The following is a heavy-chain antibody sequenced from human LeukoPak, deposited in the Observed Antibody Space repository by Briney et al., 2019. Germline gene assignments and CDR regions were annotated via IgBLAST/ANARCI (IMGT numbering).Heavy chain of an antibody. V-gene: IGHV1-46*01. CDR3: ARIGEGEAFDI. Sequence: ASVKVSCKASGYTFTSYYMHWVRQAPRQGLEWMGIINPSGGSTSYAQKFQGRVTMTRDTSTSTVYMELSSLRSEDTAVYYCARIGEGEAFDIWGQGTMVTVSS. CDR1: GYTFTSYY. D-gene: IGHD3-10*01. CDR2: INPSGGST. J-gene: IGHJ3*02.